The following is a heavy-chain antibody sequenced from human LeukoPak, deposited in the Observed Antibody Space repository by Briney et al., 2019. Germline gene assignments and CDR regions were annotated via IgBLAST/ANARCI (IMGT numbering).Heavy chain of an antibody. CDR3: AKTSLSDPSGHYYYMDV. J-gene: IGHJ6*03. Sequence: PGGSLRLSCTASGFTFTNFYMTWFRQAPGMGLEWVATMSVDGTAKFYVDSVRGRFTISRDNSQNTVSLQLNNLRIEDTALYYCAKTSLSDPSGHYYYMDVWGKGTTVTVSS. CDR1: GFTFTNFY. D-gene: IGHD3-3*01. CDR2: MSVDGTAK. V-gene: IGHV3-7*01.